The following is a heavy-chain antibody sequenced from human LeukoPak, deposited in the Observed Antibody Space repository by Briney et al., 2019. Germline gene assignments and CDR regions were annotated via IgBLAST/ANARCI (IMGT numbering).Heavy chain of an antibody. V-gene: IGHV3-33*06. D-gene: IGHD5-18*01. J-gene: IGHJ4*02. CDR1: GFTFSSYG. CDR3: AKPRGYSYGPFDY. CDR2: IWYDGSNK. Sequence: PGGSLRLSCAASGFTFSSYGMHWVRQAPGKGLDWVAVIWYDGSNKYYADSVKGRFTISRDNSKNTLYLQMNSLRAEDTAVYYCAKPRGYSYGPFDYWGQGTLVTVSS.